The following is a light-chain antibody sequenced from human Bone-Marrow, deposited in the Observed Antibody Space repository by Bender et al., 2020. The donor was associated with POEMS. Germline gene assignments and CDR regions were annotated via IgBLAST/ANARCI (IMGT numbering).Light chain of an antibody. CDR1: SSNIGGNP. J-gene: IGLJ3*02. Sequence: QSVLTQPPSTSETPGQRVTISCSGSSSNIGGNPVNWYQQLPGTAPKLLIYSSHRRPSEVPDRFSGSRSGTSASLAISGLQSEDEADYYCAVWDDSLNGWVFGGGTKLTVL. V-gene: IGLV1-44*01. CDR2: SSH. CDR3: AVWDDSLNGWV.